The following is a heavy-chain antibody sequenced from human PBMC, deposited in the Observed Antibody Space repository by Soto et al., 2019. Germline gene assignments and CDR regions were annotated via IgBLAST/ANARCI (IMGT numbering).Heavy chain of an antibody. Sequence: EVQLVESGGGLVKPGGSLRLSCAASGFTFSSYSRNWVRQAPGKWLEWVSSISSSSSYIYYADSVKGRFTISRDNAKHSLYLHMNSLRAEDTAVYYCARDLVSSSWRPFDDWGQGTLVTVSS. CDR1: GFTFSSYS. D-gene: IGHD6-13*01. CDR3: ARDLVSSSWRPFDD. CDR2: ISSSSSYI. V-gene: IGHV3-21*01. J-gene: IGHJ4*02.